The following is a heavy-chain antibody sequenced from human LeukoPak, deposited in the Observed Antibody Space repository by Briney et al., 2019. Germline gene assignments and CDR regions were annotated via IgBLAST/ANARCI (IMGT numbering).Heavy chain of an antibody. CDR3: ARSRGYSYGPPRYYFDY. D-gene: IGHD5-18*01. CDR1: GGSFSGYY. CDR2: INHSGST. Sequence: PSETLSLTCAVHGGSFSGYYWSWIRQPPGKGLEWIGEINHSGSTNYNPSLKSRVTISVDTSKNQFSLKLSSVTAADTAVYYCARSRGYSYGPPRYYFDYWGQGTLVTVSS. J-gene: IGHJ4*02. V-gene: IGHV4-34*01.